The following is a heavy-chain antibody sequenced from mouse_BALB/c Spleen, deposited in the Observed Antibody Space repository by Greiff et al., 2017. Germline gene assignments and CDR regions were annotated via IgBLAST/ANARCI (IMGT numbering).Heavy chain of an antibody. D-gene: IGHD2-1*01. CDR3: ARDYYGPDY. CDR2: INSNGGST. Sequence: EVMLVESGGGLVQPGGSLKLSCAASGFTFSSYGMSWVRQTPDKRLELVATINSNGGSTYYPDSVKGRFTISRDNAKNTLYLQMSSLKSEDTAMYYCARDYYGPDYWGQGTTLTVSS. J-gene: IGHJ2*01. CDR1: GFTFSSYG. V-gene: IGHV5-6-3*01.